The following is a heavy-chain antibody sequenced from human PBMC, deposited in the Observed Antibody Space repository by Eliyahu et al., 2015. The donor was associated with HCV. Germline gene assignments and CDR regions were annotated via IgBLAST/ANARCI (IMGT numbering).Heavy chain of an antibody. CDR2: IDPSDSYT. CDR1: GYSFTNYW. Sequence: EVQLVQSGAEVKKPGESLRISCKGSGYSFTNYWINWVRQMPGKGLEWMGRIDPSDSYTNYSPSFQGHVTISVDKSISTAYLQWSSLKASDTAIYYCARRVVGSSYPFDYWGRGTLVTVSS. D-gene: IGHD6-6*01. V-gene: IGHV5-10-1*03. CDR3: ARRVVGSSYPFDY. J-gene: IGHJ4*02.